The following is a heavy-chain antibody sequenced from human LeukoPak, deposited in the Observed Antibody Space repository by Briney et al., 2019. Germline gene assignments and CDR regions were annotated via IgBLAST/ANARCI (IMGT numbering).Heavy chain of an antibody. CDR1: GGTFSSYA. CDR2: IIPIFGTA. J-gene: IGHJ6*04. D-gene: IGHD6-19*01. V-gene: IGHV1-69*13. Sequence: SVKVSRKASGGTFSSYAISWVRQAPGQGLEWMGGIIPIFGTANYAQKFQGRVTITADESTSTAYMELSSLRSEDTAVYYCARAPYSSGWYHYYYGMDVWGKGTTVTVSS. CDR3: ARAPYSSGWYHYYYGMDV.